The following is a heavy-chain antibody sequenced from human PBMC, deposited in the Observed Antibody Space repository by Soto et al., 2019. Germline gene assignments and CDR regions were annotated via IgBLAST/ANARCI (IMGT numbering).Heavy chain of an antibody. V-gene: IGHV5-51*01. CDR1: GYSFTSYW. CDR3: ARVSRFGVVITSHYHYGMDV. Sequence: GESLKISCKGSGYSFTSYWIGWVRQMPGKGLEWMGIIYPGDSDTRYSPSFRGQVTISADKSISTAYLQWSSLKASDTAMYYCARVSRFGVVITSHYHYGMDVWGQGTTVTVSS. D-gene: IGHD3-3*01. J-gene: IGHJ6*02. CDR2: IYPGDSDT.